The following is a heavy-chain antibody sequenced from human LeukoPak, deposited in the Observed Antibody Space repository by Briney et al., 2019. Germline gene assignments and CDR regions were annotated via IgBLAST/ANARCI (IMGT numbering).Heavy chain of an antibody. Sequence: PGDSLRLSCAASGFTFSSYAMNWVRQAPGKGLEWVSSISSSSRYIYYADSVKGRFTITRDNAKNSLYLQMNSLRAEDTAVYYCARSPSLGDPIDYWGQGTLVTVSS. CDR2: ISSSSRYI. V-gene: IGHV3-21*01. D-gene: IGHD2-21*01. CDR1: GFTFSSYA. J-gene: IGHJ4*02. CDR3: ARSPSLGDPIDY.